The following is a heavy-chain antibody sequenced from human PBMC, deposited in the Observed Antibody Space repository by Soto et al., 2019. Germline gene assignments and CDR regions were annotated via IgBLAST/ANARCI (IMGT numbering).Heavy chain of an antibody. CDR2: ISSSGTGI. V-gene: IGHV3-11*01. D-gene: IGHD2-8*02. J-gene: IGHJ3*02. Sequence: GGSLRLSCAASRFTFSDYYMTWIRQAPGKGLEWVSYISSSGTGIYYPDSVKGRFTISRDNAKNSLYLQMSSLRAEDTALYYCAKATATGGGAFDICGQGTMVTVSS. CDR1: RFTFSDYY. CDR3: AKATATGGGAFDI.